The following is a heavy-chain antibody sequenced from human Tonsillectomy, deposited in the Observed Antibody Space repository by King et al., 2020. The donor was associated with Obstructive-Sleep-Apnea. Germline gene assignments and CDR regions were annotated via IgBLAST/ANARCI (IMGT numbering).Heavy chain of an antibody. CDR3: ARAPYYDFWTVGFDY. J-gene: IGHJ4*02. CDR1: GFTFSSYW. CDR2: IKQDGSEK. V-gene: IGHV3-7*03. D-gene: IGHD3-3*01. Sequence: VQLVESGGGLVQPGGSLRLSCAASGFTFSSYWMSWVRQAPGKGLEWVANIKQDGSEKYYVDSVKGRFTISRDNAKNSLYLQMNSLRAEDTAVYYCARAPYYDFWTVGFDYWGQGTLVTVSS.